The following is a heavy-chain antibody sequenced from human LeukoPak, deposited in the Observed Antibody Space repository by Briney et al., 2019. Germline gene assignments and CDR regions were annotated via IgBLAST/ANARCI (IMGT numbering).Heavy chain of an antibody. CDR2: IYYSGST. D-gene: IGHD1-26*01. Sequence: PSETLSLTCTVSGGSISSSSYYWGWIRQPPGKELEWIGSIYYSGSTYYNPSLKSRVTISVDTSKNQFSLKLSSVTAADTAVYYCARSPIVGASYYFDYWGQGTLVTVSS. J-gene: IGHJ4*02. CDR3: ARSPIVGASYYFDY. CDR1: GGSISSSSYY. V-gene: IGHV4-39*01.